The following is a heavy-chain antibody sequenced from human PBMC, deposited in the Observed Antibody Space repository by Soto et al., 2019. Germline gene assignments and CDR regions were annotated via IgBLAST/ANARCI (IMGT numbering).Heavy chain of an antibody. Sequence: SETLSLTCAVSGGSISSGGYSWSWIRQPPGKGLEWIGYIYHSGSTYYNPSPKSRVTISVDRSKNQFSLKLSSVTAADTAVYYCARGRRTNGTTVPYYFDYWGQGTLVTVSS. CDR3: ARGRRTNGTTVPYYFDY. D-gene: IGHD1-1*01. CDR1: GGSISSGGYS. J-gene: IGHJ4*02. CDR2: IYHSGST. V-gene: IGHV4-30-2*01.